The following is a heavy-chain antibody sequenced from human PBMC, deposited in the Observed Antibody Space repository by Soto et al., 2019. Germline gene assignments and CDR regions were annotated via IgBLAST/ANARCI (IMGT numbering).Heavy chain of an antibody. Sequence: QVQLVESGGGVVQPGRSLRLSCAASGFIFSDYAMHWVRQAPGKGLEWVAVISYGGDNKYYADSVRGRFAISRDNLKNTLYLQMNSLNPEDTAVYHCAKARHSTSWYGLEADLWGQGTLVTVSS. CDR2: ISYGGDNK. CDR3: AKARHSTSWYGLEADL. CDR1: GFIFSDYA. D-gene: IGHD6-13*01. J-gene: IGHJ4*02. V-gene: IGHV3-30*09.